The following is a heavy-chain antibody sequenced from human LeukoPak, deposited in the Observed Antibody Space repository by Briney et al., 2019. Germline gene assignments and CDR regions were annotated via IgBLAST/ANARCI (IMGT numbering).Heavy chain of an antibody. D-gene: IGHD2/OR15-2a*01. Sequence: GGSLRLSCAASGFTFSSYAMSRVRQAPGKGLEWVSAISGSGGSTYYADSVKGRCTMSRDNSKNTLYLQMNSLRAEDTAVYYCAKDASITGRSEAYDYWGQGTLVTVSS. J-gene: IGHJ4*02. CDR1: GFTFSSYA. CDR2: ISGSGGST. CDR3: AKDASITGRSEAYDY. V-gene: IGHV3-23*01.